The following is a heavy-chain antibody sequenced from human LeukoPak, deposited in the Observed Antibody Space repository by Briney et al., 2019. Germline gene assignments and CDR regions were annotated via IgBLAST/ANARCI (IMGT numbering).Heavy chain of an antibody. V-gene: IGHV1-2*02. CDR3: ASGVIIKTTFDS. J-gene: IGHJ4*02. Sequence: GASVKVSCKASGYTFTGYYMHWVRRAPGQGLEWMGWINPNSGDTNYSQKFQSRVTLTRDTSISTAYMELSRLRSDDTAVYYCASGVIIKTTFDSWGQGTLVTVSS. D-gene: IGHD3-3*01. CDR1: GYTFTGYY. CDR2: INPNSGDT.